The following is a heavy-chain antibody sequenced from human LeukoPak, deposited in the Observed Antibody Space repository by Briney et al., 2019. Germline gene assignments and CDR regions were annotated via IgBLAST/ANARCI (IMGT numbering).Heavy chain of an antibody. Sequence: ASVKVSCKASGYTFSNYGLSWVRQAPGQGLEWMGWITSYRGHTRYAQKFTGRVTMTTDTSASIAYLELRSLRSDDTAVYYCGRDSQLPPLVIDHWGEGTLIAVSS. D-gene: IGHD5-24*01. CDR3: GRDSQLPPLVIDH. V-gene: IGHV1-18*01. CDR2: ITSYRGHT. J-gene: IGHJ4*02. CDR1: GYTFSNYG.